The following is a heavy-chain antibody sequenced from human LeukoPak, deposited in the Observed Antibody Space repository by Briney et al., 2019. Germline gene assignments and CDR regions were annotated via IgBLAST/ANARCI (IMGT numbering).Heavy chain of an antibody. D-gene: IGHD6-25*01. CDR1: GFTFSSYA. CDR3: ARGPSGYHNT. CDR2: ISGSGGST. Sequence: GGSLRLSCAASGFTFSSYAMSWVRQAPGKGLEWVSAISGSGGSTYYADSVKGRFTISRDNAKNSMYLQMNSLRAEDTAVYYCARGPSGYHNTGGQGTLVTVSS. J-gene: IGHJ4*02. V-gene: IGHV3-23*01.